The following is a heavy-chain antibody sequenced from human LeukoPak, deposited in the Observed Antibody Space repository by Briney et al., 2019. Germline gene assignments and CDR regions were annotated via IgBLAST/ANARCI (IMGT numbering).Heavy chain of an antibody. J-gene: IGHJ4*02. CDR1: GFTFSSYA. CDR2: ISGSGGST. Sequence: QSGGSLRLSCAASGFTFSSYAMSWVRQAPGKGLEWVSAISGSGGSTYYADSVKGRFTISRDNSKNTLYLQMNSLRAEDTAVYYCAKRADIVVVVAATPEGYFDYWGQGTLVTVSS. V-gene: IGHV3-23*01. D-gene: IGHD2-15*01. CDR3: AKRADIVVVVAATPEGYFDY.